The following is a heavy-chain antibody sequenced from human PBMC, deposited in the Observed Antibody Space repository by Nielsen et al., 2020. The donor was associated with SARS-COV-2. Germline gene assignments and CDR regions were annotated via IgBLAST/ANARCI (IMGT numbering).Heavy chain of an antibody. CDR1: GFTFSSYG. Sequence: GESLKISCAASGFTFSSYGMHWVRQAPGKGLVWVSRISPDGDIVNYADSVRGRFTTSRDNAKNTLYLQMNSLRAEDTAVYFCTNWNDGYWGQGTPVTVSS. D-gene: IGHD1-1*01. V-gene: IGHV3-74*01. CDR2: ISPDGDIV. CDR3: TNWNDGY. J-gene: IGHJ4*02.